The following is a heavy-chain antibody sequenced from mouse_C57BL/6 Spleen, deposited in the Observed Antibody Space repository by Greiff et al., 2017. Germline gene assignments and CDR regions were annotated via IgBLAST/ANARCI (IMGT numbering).Heavy chain of an antibody. Sequence: QVQLQQSGAELVRPGASVTLSCKASGYTFTDYEMHWVKQTPVHGLEWIGAIDPETGGTAYNQKFKGKAILTADKSSSTAYMELRSLTSGDSAVYYCTRRGPTVRDFDYWGQGTTLTVSS. D-gene: IGHD1-1*01. J-gene: IGHJ2*01. V-gene: IGHV1-15*01. CDR1: GYTFTDYE. CDR2: IDPETGGT. CDR3: TRRGPTVRDFDY.